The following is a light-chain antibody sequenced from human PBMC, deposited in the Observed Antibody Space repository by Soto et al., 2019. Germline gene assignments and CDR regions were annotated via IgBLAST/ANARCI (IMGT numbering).Light chain of an antibody. CDR2: EVS. CDR1: SSDVGGYNY. J-gene: IGLJ2*01. V-gene: IGLV2-14*01. CDR3: SSYTSSSTLV. Sequence: SVLTQPASVSGSPGQSITISCTGTSSDVGGYNYVSWYQQHPGKAPKLMIYEVSNRPSGVSNRFSGSKSGNTASLTISGLQAEEEADYYCSSYTSSSTLVFGGGTKVTVL.